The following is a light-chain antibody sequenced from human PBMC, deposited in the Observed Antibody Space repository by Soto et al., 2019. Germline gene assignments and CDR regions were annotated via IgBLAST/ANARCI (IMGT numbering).Light chain of an antibody. J-gene: IGLJ3*02. Sequence: QSVLTQPRSVSGSPGQSVTISCTGSSSDVGEYNYVSWYQQHPGKAPKLMIYEVSNRPSGVSNRFSGSKSGSTASLTISGLQAEDEADYYCSSYTSSNTWVFGGGTKVTVL. CDR3: SSYTSSNTWV. CDR2: EVS. V-gene: IGLV2-11*01. CDR1: SSDVGEYNY.